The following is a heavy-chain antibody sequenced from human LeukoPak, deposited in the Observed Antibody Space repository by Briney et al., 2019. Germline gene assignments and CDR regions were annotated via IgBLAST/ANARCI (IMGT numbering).Heavy chain of an antibody. Sequence: SETLSLTCAVSGYSISSGYYWGWIRQPPGEGLEWIGSIYHSGSTYYNPSLKSRVTISVDTSKNQFSLKLSSVTAADTAVYYCAREGSGYDSPYYFGYWGQGTLVTVSS. CDR1: GYSISSGYY. V-gene: IGHV4-38-2*02. J-gene: IGHJ4*02. CDR2: IYHSGST. CDR3: AREGSGYDSPYYFGY. D-gene: IGHD5-12*01.